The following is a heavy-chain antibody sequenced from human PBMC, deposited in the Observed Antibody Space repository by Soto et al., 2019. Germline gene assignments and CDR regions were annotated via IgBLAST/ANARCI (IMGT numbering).Heavy chain of an antibody. CDR3: ARIGVSSRHESPDFDS. CDR1: GYTFNFYG. D-gene: IGHD3-16*01. CDR2: ISGFNGNT. Sequence: ASVKVSCKASGYTFNFYGITWVRQAPGQGLEWMGWISGFNGNTNYAADLQGRVTMTTDTSTSTAYMELRGLRSDDTAVYYCARIGVSSRHESPDFDSWGPGTLVTV. V-gene: IGHV1-18*01. J-gene: IGHJ4*02.